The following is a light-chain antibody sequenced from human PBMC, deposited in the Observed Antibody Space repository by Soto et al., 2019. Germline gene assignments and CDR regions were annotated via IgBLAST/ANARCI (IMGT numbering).Light chain of an antibody. Sequence: ENVLTQSPGTLSLSPGGRATLSCRASQSVTSGYLAWYQQKPGQAPRLLIFGASTRATGIPDRFSGSGSGTDFTLTISRLEPEDVAVYYCQQYGSSGTFGQGTKVDIK. CDR3: QQYGSSGT. CDR1: QSVTSGY. V-gene: IGKV3-20*01. CDR2: GAS. J-gene: IGKJ1*01.